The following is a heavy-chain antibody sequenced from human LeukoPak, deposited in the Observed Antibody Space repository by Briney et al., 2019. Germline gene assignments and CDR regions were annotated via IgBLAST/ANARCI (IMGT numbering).Heavy chain of an antibody. CDR1: GGSFSDHY. D-gene: IGHD5-18*01. CDR3: ARSGYTRRFMDY. CDR2: INHGGST. J-gene: IGHJ4*02. Sequence: PSETLSLTCAVYGGSFSDHYWRWIRQPPGRGLEWIGEINHGGSTNYSTSLKSRVTMSVDTSKNQFSLTLSSLTAADTAVYFCARSGYTRRFMDYWGQGILVTVSS. V-gene: IGHV4-34*01.